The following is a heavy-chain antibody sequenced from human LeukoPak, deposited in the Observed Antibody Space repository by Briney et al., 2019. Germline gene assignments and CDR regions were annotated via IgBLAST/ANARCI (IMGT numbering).Heavy chain of an antibody. CDR3: AREHIQFYGMDV. Sequence: GGSLRLSCAASGFTFSSYAMHWVRQAPGKGLEWVAVISYDGSNKYYADSVKGRFTISRDNSKNTLYLQMNSLRAEDTAAYYCAREHIQFYGMDVWGQGTTVTVSS. J-gene: IGHJ6*02. CDR2: ISYDGSNK. V-gene: IGHV3-30-3*01. D-gene: IGHD2-21*01. CDR1: GFTFSSYA.